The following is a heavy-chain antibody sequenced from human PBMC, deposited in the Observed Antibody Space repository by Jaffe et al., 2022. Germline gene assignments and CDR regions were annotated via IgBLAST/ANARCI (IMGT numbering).Heavy chain of an antibody. Sequence: EVQLVESGGDLVKPGGSLRLSCAASGFSFSSAWMSWVRQAPGKGLQWVGRIKSKTDGGTTEFAAPVKGRFTISRDDSKNMLYLQMNSLETEDTAMYYCTTDRRIIATRPSYYDFWGQGTLVTVSS. CDR1: GFSFSSAW. V-gene: IGHV3-15*01. D-gene: IGHD6-6*01. CDR3: TTDRRIIATRPSYYDF. J-gene: IGHJ4*02. CDR2: IKSKTDGGTT.